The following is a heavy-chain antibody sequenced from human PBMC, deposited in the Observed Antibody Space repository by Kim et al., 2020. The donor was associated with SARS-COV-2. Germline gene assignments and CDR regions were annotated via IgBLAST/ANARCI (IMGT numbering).Heavy chain of an antibody. D-gene: IGHD3-22*01. CDR3: ARAPSYDSSGYDY. J-gene: IGHJ4*02. V-gene: IGHV1-46*01. Sequence: YAQKFQGRVTMTRDTSTSTVYMELSSLRSEDTAVYYCARAPSYDSSGYDYWGQGTLVTVSS.